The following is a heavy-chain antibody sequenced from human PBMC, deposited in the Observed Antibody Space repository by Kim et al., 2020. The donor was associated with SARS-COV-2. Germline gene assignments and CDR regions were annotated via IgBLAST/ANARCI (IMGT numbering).Heavy chain of an antibody. V-gene: IGHV4-39*01. D-gene: IGHD3-3*01. J-gene: IGHJ3*02. Sequence: RVTIAVDTSKNQFSLKLSSVTAADTAVYYCARHSYYAFWSGYCCHAFDIWGQGTMVTVSS. CDR3: ARHSYYAFWSGYCCHAFDI.